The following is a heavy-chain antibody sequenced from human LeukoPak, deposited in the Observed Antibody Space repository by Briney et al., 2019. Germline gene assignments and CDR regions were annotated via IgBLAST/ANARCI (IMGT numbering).Heavy chain of an antibody. V-gene: IGHV4-4*07. CDR1: GCSISSYY. CDR3: ARAGVPDAFDI. CDR2: IYTSGST. J-gene: IGHJ3*02. Sequence: SETLSLTCTVSGCSISSYYWSWIRQPAGKGLEWIGRIYTSGSTNYNPSLQSGVTMSVETSKNHFSLKLSSVTAADTAVYYCARAGVPDAFDIWGQGTMVTVSS. D-gene: IGHD7-27*01.